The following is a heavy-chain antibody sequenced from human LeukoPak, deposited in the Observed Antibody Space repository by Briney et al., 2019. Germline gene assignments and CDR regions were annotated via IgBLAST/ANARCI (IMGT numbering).Heavy chain of an antibody. V-gene: IGHV1-18*01. J-gene: IGHJ5*02. CDR2: ISAYNGNT. Sequence: ASVKVSFKASGYTFTSYGISWVRQAPGQGLEWMGWISAYNGNTNYAQKLQGRVTMTTDTSTSTAYMELRSLRSDDTAVYYCAGDNYYGSGSYGNWFDPWGQGTLVTVSS. CDR1: GYTFTSYG. CDR3: AGDNYYGSGSYGNWFDP. D-gene: IGHD3-10*01.